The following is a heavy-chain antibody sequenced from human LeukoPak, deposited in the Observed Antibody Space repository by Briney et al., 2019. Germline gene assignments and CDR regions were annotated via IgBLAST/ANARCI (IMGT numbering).Heavy chain of an antibody. Sequence: PGGSLRLSCAASGFTFSSYSMNWVRQVPGKGLEWVSYISSSSSTIYYADSVKGRFTISRDNAKSSLYLQMNSLRAEDTAVYYCARDVVVGGYYTDAFDIWGQGTMVTVSP. CDR3: ARDVVVGGYYTDAFDI. D-gene: IGHD3-22*01. CDR2: ISSSSSTI. J-gene: IGHJ3*02. V-gene: IGHV3-48*01. CDR1: GFTFSSYS.